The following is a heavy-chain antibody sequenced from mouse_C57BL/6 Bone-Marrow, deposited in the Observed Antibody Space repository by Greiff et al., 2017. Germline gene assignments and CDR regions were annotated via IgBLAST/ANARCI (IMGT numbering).Heavy chain of an antibody. CDR3: AREGTGWAWFAY. D-gene: IGHD4-1*01. Sequence: QVQLQQPGAELVKPGASVKMSCKASGYTFTSYWITWVKQRPGQGLEWIGDIYPGSGSTNYTEKFKSQATLTVDTSSSTPYMQLSSLTSEDSAVYYCAREGTGWAWFAYWGQGTLVTVSA. CDR1: GYTFTSYW. CDR2: IYPGSGST. V-gene: IGHV1-55*01. J-gene: IGHJ3*01.